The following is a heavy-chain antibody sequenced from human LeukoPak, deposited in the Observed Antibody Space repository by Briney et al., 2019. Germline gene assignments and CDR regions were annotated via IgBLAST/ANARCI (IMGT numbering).Heavy chain of an antibody. CDR3: ARTYGSGSYYH. CDR2: IYYSGST. V-gene: IGHV4-30-4*08. CDR1: GDSISSGDYY. Sequence: PSETLSRTCTVSGDSISSGDYYWNWIRQPPGKGLEWIGYIYYSGSTYYNPSLKSRVTISVDTSKNQFSLKLSSVTAADTAVYYCARTYGSGSYYHWGQGTLVTVSS. D-gene: IGHD3-10*01. J-gene: IGHJ5*02.